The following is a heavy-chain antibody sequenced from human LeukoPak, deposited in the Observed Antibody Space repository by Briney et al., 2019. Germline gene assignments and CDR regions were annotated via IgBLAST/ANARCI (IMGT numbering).Heavy chain of an antibody. CDR2: ISSSSSYI. V-gene: IGHV3-21*01. D-gene: IGHD2-21*02. Sequence: PGGSLRLSCAASGFTFSSYSMNWVRQAPGKGLEWVSSISSSSSYIYYADSVKGRFTISRDNAKNSLYLQMNSLRAEDTAVYYCARDSSIAYCGGDCYSGSLFDYWGQGTLVTVSS. CDR1: GFTFSSYS. CDR3: ARDSSIAYCGGDCYSGSLFDY. J-gene: IGHJ4*02.